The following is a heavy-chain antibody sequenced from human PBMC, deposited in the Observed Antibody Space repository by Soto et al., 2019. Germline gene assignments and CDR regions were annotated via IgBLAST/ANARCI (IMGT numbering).Heavy chain of an antibody. CDR3: ARVGPPISSIAATYGMDV. CDR1: GYTFTGYY. Sequence: QVQLVQSGAEVKKPGASVKVSCKASGYTFTGYYMHWVRQAHGQGLEWMGWINPNSGGTNYAQKFQGWVTMTRDTSISTAYMERSRLRSDDTAVYYCARVGPPISSIAATYGMDVWGQGTTVTVSS. CDR2: INPNSGGT. D-gene: IGHD6-6*01. J-gene: IGHJ6*02. V-gene: IGHV1-2*04.